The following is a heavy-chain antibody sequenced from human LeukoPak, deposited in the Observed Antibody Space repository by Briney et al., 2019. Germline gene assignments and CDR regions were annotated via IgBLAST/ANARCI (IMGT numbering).Heavy chain of an antibody. V-gene: IGHV4-59*08. Sequence: SETLSLTCTVSGGSISSYYWGWIRQPPGKGLEWIGYISHSGSTYYNPSLKSRVTISVDTSKNQFSLRLRSVTAADMAVYYCARHRDQSGYYPNWFDPWGQGTLVTVSS. D-gene: IGHD3-3*01. J-gene: IGHJ5*02. CDR2: ISHSGST. CDR3: ARHRDQSGYYPNWFDP. CDR1: GGSISSYY.